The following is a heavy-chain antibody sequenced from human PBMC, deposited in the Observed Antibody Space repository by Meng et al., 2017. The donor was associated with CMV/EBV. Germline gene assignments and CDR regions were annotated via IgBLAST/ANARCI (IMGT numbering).Heavy chain of an antibody. CDR2: IYPGDSDT. D-gene: IGHD2-2*02. V-gene: IGHV5-51*01. Sequence: GESLKISCKGSGYSFTSYWIGWVRQMPGKGLEWMGIIYPGDSDTRYSPSFQGQVTISADKSISTAYLQWSSLKASDTAMCYCARQSYCSSTSCYTDYWGQGTLVTVSS. J-gene: IGHJ4*02. CDR3: ARQSYCSSTSCYTDY. CDR1: GYSFTSYW.